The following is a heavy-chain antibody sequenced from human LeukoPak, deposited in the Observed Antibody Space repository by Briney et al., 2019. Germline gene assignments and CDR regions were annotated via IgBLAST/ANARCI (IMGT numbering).Heavy chain of an antibody. D-gene: IGHD6-6*01. Sequence: ASVKVSCKASGGTFSSYAISWVRQAPGQGLEWMGGIIPIFGTANYAQKFQGRVTITADESTSTAYMELSSLKSEDTAVYYCARDSGYSSSPLDYWGQGTLVTVSS. CDR1: GGTFSSYA. V-gene: IGHV1-69*13. CDR3: ARDSGYSSSPLDY. CDR2: IIPIFGTA. J-gene: IGHJ4*02.